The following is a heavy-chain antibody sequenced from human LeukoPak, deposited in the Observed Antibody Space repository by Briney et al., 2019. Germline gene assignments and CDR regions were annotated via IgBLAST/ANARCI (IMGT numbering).Heavy chain of an antibody. CDR1: GYTFTSYA. D-gene: IGHD4-17*01. CDR2: INTNTGNP. V-gene: IGHV7-4-1*02. Sequence: ASVKVSCKASGYTFTSYAMNWVRQAPGQGLEWMGWINTNTGNPTYAQGFTGRFVFSLDTSVSTAYLQISSLKAEDTAVYYCARDLRRWDYGDYVPVDYWGQGTLVTVSS. J-gene: IGHJ4*02. CDR3: ARDLRRWDYGDYVPVDY.